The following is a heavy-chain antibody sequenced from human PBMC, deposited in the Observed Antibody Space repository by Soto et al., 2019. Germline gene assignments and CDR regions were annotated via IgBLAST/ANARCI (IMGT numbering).Heavy chain of an antibody. CDR3: ARGEHYDFWSGYSWDFDY. CDR2: ISSSSSYI. CDR1: GFTFSSYS. Sequence: GGSLRLSCAASGFTFSSYSMNWVRQAPGKGLEWVSSISSSSSYIYYADSVKGRFTISRDNAKNSLYLQMNSLRAEDTAVYYCARGEHYDFWSGYSWDFDYWGQGTLVTVSS. D-gene: IGHD3-3*01. V-gene: IGHV3-21*01. J-gene: IGHJ4*02.